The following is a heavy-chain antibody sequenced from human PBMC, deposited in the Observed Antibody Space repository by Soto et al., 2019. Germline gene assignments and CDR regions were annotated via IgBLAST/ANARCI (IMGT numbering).Heavy chain of an antibody. CDR3: ARDRVSTRFLEWLQTKPGAFDI. CDR2: IWYDGSNK. V-gene: IGHV3-33*01. D-gene: IGHD3-3*01. CDR1: GFTFSSYG. Sequence: QVQLVESGGGVVQPGRSLRLSCAASGFTFSSYGMHWVRQAPGKGLEWVAVIWYDGSNKYYADSVKGRFTISRDNSKNSLYLQMNSLRAEDTAVYYCARDRVSTRFLEWLQTKPGAFDIWGQGTMVTVSS. J-gene: IGHJ3*02.